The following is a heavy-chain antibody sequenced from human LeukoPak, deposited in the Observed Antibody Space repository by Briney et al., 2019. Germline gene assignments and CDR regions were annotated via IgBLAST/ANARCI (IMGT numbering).Heavy chain of an antibody. J-gene: IGHJ4*02. CDR1: GFTFSSYA. CDR3: AKDHETYYYDSSGYYY. V-gene: IGHV3-23*01. Sequence: GGSPRLSCAASGFTFSSYAMSWVRQAPGKGLEWVSAISGSGGSTYYADSVKGRFTISRDNSKNTLYLQMNSLRAEDTAVYYCAKDHETYYYDSSGYYYWGRGTLVTVSS. D-gene: IGHD3-22*01. CDR2: ISGSGGST.